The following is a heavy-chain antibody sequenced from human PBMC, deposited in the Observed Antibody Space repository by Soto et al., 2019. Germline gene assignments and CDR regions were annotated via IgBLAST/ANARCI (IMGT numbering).Heavy chain of an antibody. CDR3: ASHEADYSRNYYYGMDV. V-gene: IGHV4-39*01. D-gene: IGHD4-4*01. CDR1: GGSISSSSYY. CDR2: IYYSGST. J-gene: IGHJ6*02. Sequence: SETLSLTCTVSGGSISSSSYYWGWIRQPPGKGLEWIGSIYYSGSTYYNPSLKSRVTISVDTSKNQFSLKLSSVTAADTAVYYCASHEADYSRNYYYGMDVWGQGTTVTVSS.